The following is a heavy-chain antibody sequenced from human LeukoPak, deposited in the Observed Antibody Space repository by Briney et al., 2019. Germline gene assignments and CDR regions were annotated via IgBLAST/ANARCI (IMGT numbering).Heavy chain of an antibody. CDR3: ARGPMIVVVINYFDY. V-gene: IGHV3-7*03. Sequence: PGGSLRLSCAASGFTFSSQWMSWARQAPGKGLEWVAIVNQGGTQKYYVDSVKGRFTISRDNSKSTLYLQMNSLRAEDTAVYYCARGPMIVVVINYFDYWGQGTLVTVSS. D-gene: IGHD3-22*01. J-gene: IGHJ4*01. CDR2: VNQGGTQK. CDR1: GFTFSSQW.